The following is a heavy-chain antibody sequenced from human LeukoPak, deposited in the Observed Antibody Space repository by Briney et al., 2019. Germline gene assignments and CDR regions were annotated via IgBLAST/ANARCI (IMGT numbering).Heavy chain of an antibody. D-gene: IGHD4-11*01. CDR3: AITGVRDFDS. Sequence: VESLRLSCAASGFTFSSSTMTWVRQAPGQGLYWVSSITSTGGGSTYYADSVKGRFTISRDNSKNTLYLQMNSLRAEDTAVYYCAITGVRDFDSWGQGTLVTVSS. V-gene: IGHV3-23*01. J-gene: IGHJ4*02. CDR1: GFTFSSST. CDR2: ITSTGGGST.